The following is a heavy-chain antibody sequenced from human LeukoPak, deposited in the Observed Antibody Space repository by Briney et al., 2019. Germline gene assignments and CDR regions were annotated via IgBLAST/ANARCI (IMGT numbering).Heavy chain of an antibody. CDR3: VTDSSTWYFDY. CDR1: GFTFDDYA. CDR2: ISWNSGSI. D-gene: IGHD6-13*01. Sequence: PGGSLRLSCAASGFTFDDYAMHWVRQAPGKGLEWVSGISWNSGSIGYADSVKGRFTISRDNSKNTLYLQMNSLRVEDTAVYYCVTDSSTWYFDYWGRGTLVTVSS. J-gene: IGHJ4*02. V-gene: IGHV3-9*01.